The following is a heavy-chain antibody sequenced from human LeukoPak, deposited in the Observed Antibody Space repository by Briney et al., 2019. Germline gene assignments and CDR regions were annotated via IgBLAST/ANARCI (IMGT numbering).Heavy chain of an antibody. J-gene: IGHJ6*03. CDR3: ARDQHYDILTGYDYYYYMDV. Sequence: ASVKVSCKASGGTFSSYAISWVRQAPGQGLEWMGGIIPIFGTANYAQKFQGRVTITADKSTSTAYMELSSLRSEDTAVYYCARDQHYDILTGYDYYYYMDVWGKGTTVTVSS. CDR2: IIPIFGTA. CDR1: GGTFSSYA. D-gene: IGHD3-9*01. V-gene: IGHV1-69*06.